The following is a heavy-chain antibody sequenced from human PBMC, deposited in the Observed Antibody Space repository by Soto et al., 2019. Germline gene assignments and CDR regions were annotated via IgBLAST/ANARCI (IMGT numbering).Heavy chain of an antibody. D-gene: IGHD7-27*01. J-gene: IGHJ4*02. V-gene: IGHV3-23*01. CDR2: ISGSGGST. Sequence: GGSLRLSCAASGFTFSIFAMSWVRQSPGKGLEWVSTISGSGGSTYYADAVKGRFAISRDNSMGTLYLQMKSLRVEDTAIYYCAKEVSLGSTVDLGYWGQGALVTVSS. CDR3: AKEVSLGSTVDLGY. CDR1: GFTFSIFA.